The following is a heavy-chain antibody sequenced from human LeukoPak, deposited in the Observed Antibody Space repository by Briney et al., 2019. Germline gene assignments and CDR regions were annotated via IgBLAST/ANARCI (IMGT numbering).Heavy chain of an antibody. Sequence: ASVKVSCKASGYTFTGYYMHWVRQAPGQGLEWMGWINPNSGGTNYAQKFQGRVTMTRGTSISTAYMELSRLRSDDTAVYYCAREERYCSSTSCSHFDYWGQGTLVTVSS. CDR1: GYTFTGYY. D-gene: IGHD2-2*01. V-gene: IGHV1-2*02. J-gene: IGHJ4*02. CDR2: INPNSGGT. CDR3: AREERYCSSTSCSHFDY.